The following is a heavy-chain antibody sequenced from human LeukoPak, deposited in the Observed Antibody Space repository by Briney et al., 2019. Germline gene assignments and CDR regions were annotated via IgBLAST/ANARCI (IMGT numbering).Heavy chain of an antibody. CDR2: INPDNGVT. V-gene: IGHV1-18*04. D-gene: IGHD6-13*01. J-gene: IGHJ4*02. CDR3: ARDIRKYSSSWYPDFDY. Sequence: ASVKVSCKASGYTFTGYYIHWVRQAPGQGLEWMGWINPDNGVTNYAQKLQGRVTMTTDTSTSTAYMELRSLRSDDTAVYYCARDIRKYSSSWYPDFDYWGQGTLVTVSS. CDR1: GYTFTGYY.